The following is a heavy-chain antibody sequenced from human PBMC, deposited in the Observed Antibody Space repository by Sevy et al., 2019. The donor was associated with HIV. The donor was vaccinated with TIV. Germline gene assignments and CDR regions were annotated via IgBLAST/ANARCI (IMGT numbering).Heavy chain of an antibody. CDR3: GRYPIATVPNAFDI. Sequence: GGSLRLSCAASGFTFSSYSMNWVRQAPGKGLEWVSYISSSSSTIYYADSVNGRFTISSENAKNSLYLQMNSLRAEDTAVYYCGRYPIATVPNAFDIWGQGTMVTVSS. CDR1: GFTFSSYS. D-gene: IGHD2-21*01. CDR2: ISSSSSTI. J-gene: IGHJ3*02. V-gene: IGHV3-48*01.